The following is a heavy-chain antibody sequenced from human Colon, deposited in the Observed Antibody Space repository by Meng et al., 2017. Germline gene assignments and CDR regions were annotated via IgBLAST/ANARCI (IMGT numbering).Heavy chain of an antibody. V-gene: IGHV4-31*03. D-gene: IGHD3-22*01. CDR1: GGFISRGDYS. CDR2: FYFSGNT. CDR3: ARYFYDSRGVTWFDP. J-gene: IGHJ5*02. Sequence: QLRSQGSGHGLVMPSQTLSLPCTVSGGFISRGDYSWSWRRQHTGKGLEWIGYFYFSGNTYYNPSLKSRVSISVDTSKNRFSLNLSSVTAADTAVYYCARYFYDSRGVTWFDPWGQGTLVTVSS.